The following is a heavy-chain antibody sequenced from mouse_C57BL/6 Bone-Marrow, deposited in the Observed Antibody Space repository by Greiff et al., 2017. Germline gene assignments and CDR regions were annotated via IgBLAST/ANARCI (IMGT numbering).Heavy chain of an antibody. D-gene: IGHD2-1*01. Sequence: QVQLQQPGAELVKPGASVKMSCKASGYTFTSYWLTWVKQRPGQGLEWIGDIYPGSGSTNYNEKFKSKATLTVDTSSSTAYMQLSSLTSEDSAVYYCASIYYDYAMDYWGQGTSVTVSS. V-gene: IGHV1-55*01. J-gene: IGHJ4*01. CDR2: IYPGSGST. CDR3: ASIYYDYAMDY. CDR1: GYTFTSYW.